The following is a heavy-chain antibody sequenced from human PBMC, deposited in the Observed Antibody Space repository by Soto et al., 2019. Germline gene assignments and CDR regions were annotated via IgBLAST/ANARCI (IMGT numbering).Heavy chain of an antibody. D-gene: IGHD3-22*01. CDR2: ISGIQSGT. Sequence: PGGSLRLSCVASGFTSSNSAMSWVRQAPGKGLEWVSGISGIQSGTYYADSVKGRFLISRDNSKNTIYLQLNSLRAGDTAIYYCARQGADSYDTRGYYPFDYWGLG. V-gene: IGHV3-23*01. CDR1: GFTSSNSA. CDR3: ARQGADSYDTRGYYPFDY. J-gene: IGHJ4*02.